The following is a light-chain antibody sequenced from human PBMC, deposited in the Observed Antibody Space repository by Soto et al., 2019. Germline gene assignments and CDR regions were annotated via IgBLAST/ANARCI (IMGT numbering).Light chain of an antibody. J-gene: IGKJ4*01. V-gene: IGKV1-39*01. CDR3: QQSYSTPLT. CDR1: QSIISY. Sequence: DIQMTQFPSSLSASVGDRVTITCRASQSIISYLNWYHQKPGKAPKLLIYDASSLQSGVPSRFSGSGSGTDFTLTISSLQPEDSATYYCQQSYSTPLTFGGGTKVEIK. CDR2: DAS.